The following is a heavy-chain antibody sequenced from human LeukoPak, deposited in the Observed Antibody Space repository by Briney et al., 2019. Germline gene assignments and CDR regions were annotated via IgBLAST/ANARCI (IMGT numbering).Heavy chain of an antibody. Sequence: GGSLRLSCAASGFTFSSYSMNWVRQAPGKGLEWVSSISSSSSYIYYADSVKGRFTISRDNAKNSLYLQMNSLRAEDTAVYYCAREKSILSCFDYWGQGTLVTVSS. CDR3: AREKSILSCFDY. J-gene: IGHJ4*02. D-gene: IGHD2/OR15-2a*01. CDR2: ISSSSSYI. V-gene: IGHV3-21*01. CDR1: GFTFSSYS.